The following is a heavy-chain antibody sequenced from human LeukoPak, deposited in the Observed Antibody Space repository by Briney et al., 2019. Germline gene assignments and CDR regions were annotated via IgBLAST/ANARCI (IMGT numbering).Heavy chain of an antibody. V-gene: IGHV4-39*07. CDR1: GGSISSSSYY. J-gene: IGHJ4*02. CDR2: IYYSGST. CDR3: ASSGSYYSYFDY. D-gene: IGHD1-26*01. Sequence: SETLSLTCTVSGGSISSSSYYWGWIRQPPGKGLEWIGTIYYSGSTYYNPSLKSRVTISVDTSKNQFSLKLSSVTAADTAVYYCASSGSYYSYFDYWGQGTLVTVSS.